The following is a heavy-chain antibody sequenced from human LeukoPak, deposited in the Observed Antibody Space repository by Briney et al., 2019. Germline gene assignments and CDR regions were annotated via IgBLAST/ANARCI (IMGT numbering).Heavy chain of an antibody. V-gene: IGHV4-39*01. Sequence: PSQTLSLTCTVSGGSISSSSYYWGWIRQPPGKGLEWLGRIYYSGSTYYNPSLKSRVTISVDTSKNQFSLKLSSVTAADTAVYYCDYYGSGTPANGWFDPWGQGTLVTVSS. CDR3: DYYGSGTPANGWFDP. D-gene: IGHD3-10*01. CDR1: GGSISSSSYY. J-gene: IGHJ5*02. CDR2: IYYSGST.